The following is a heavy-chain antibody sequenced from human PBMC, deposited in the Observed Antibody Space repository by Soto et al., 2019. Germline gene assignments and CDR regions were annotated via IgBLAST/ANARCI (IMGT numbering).Heavy chain of an antibody. D-gene: IGHD3-10*01. Sequence: GGSLRLSCAASGFTSSTFWMDWVRQAPGKGLEWVAKIKEDGSEKYYADSVKGRFIISRDNARNSVYLQMNSLRAEDTAVYYCARVRPGNYRDYWGQGTLVTVSS. CDR1: GFTSSTFW. J-gene: IGHJ4*02. CDR3: ARVRPGNYRDY. V-gene: IGHV3-7*03. CDR2: IKEDGSEK.